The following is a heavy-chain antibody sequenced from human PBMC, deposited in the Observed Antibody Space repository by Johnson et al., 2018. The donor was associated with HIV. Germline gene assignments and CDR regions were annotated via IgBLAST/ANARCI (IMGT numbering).Heavy chain of an antibody. CDR2: ISWNSDNI. Sequence: VLLVESGGGLVQPGRSLRLSCAPSGFTFDDYAMHWVRQAPGKGLEWVSGISWNSDNIAYADSVRGRFTIARDNAKNSLHLQMNSLRAEDTAFYSCEKARVRYRSDVDALDIWGQGTMVTVSS. CDR1: GFTFDDYA. D-gene: IGHD6-19*01. J-gene: IGHJ3*02. V-gene: IGHV3-9*01. CDR3: EKARVRYRSDVDALDI.